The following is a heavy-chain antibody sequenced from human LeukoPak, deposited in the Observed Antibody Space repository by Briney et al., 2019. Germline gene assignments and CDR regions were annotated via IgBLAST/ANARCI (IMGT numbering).Heavy chain of an antibody. V-gene: IGHV4-59*08. CDR3: ARAKAGHNY. CDR1: GGSISSYY. Sequence: SETLSLSCTVSGGSISSYYWSWIRQPPEKGLEWIGYIYYSGITNYNPSLKSRVTISVDTSKNQFSLKLSSVTAADTAVYYCARAKAGHNYWGQGTLVTVSS. CDR2: IYYSGIT. D-gene: IGHD6-13*01. J-gene: IGHJ4*02.